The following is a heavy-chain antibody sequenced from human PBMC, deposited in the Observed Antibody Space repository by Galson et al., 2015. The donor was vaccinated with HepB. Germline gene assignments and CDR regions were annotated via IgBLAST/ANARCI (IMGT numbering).Heavy chain of an antibody. D-gene: IGHD2-21*01. CDR1: GFTFTDFG. CDR2: IWFDGTNQ. CDR3: AREAHIAVAAFDS. V-gene: IGHV3-33*01. Sequence: SLRLSCAASGFTFTDFGMHWVRQALGKGLEWVALIWFDGTNQYYADSVKGRFTISRDNSRNTLYLQMNSLRAEDTAVYYCAREAHIAVAAFDSWGQGTLVTVSS. J-gene: IGHJ4*02.